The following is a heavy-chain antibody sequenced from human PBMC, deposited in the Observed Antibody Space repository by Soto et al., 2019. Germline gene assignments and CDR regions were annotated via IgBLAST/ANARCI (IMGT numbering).Heavy chain of an antibody. CDR3: ARCSWLYDSGGNRYDAYDI. V-gene: IGHV3-33*01. CDR1: RFTFRTYG. Sequence: QEQLVESGGGVVESGRSLRLSCVASRFTFRTYGMHWVRQAPGKGLECVAAIQNHGSKQYYRDSVKGRFTISRDNSKNTLYLQMNNLRAEDTAVYYCARCSWLYDSGGNRYDAYDIWGQGTTVTVSS. D-gene: IGHD3-22*01. CDR2: IQNHGSKQ. J-gene: IGHJ3*02.